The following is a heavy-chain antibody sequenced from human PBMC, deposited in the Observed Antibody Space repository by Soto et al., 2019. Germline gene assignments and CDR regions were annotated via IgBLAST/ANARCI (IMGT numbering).Heavy chain of an antibody. D-gene: IGHD3-22*01. V-gene: IGHV5-10-1*01. J-gene: IGHJ3*02. CDR1: GYSFTSYC. Sequence: PGESLKISCKGSGYSFTSYCIAWVRQMPGRGLKWIGMIYPSDSYTNYSPSFQGNVTISADMSISTAYLQWSSLKASDTAMYYCARRSSGYYGYAFDIWGQGTMVTVSS. CDR3: ARRSSGYYGYAFDI. CDR2: IYPSDSYT.